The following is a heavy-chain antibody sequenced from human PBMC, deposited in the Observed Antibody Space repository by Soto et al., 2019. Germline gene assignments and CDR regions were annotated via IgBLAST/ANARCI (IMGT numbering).Heavy chain of an antibody. J-gene: IGHJ4*02. CDR1: GFTFSDYY. D-gene: IGHD5-12*01. CDR2: ISSSSSYT. Sequence: QVQLVESGGGLVKPGGSLRLSCVASGFTFSDYYMSWIRQAPGKELEWVSYISSSSSYTNYADSVKGRFTISRDNAKNSLYLQMNSLRAEDTAVYYCARDHHRYSGYDYVDYWGQGTLVTVSS. CDR3: ARDHHRYSGYDYVDY. V-gene: IGHV3-11*05.